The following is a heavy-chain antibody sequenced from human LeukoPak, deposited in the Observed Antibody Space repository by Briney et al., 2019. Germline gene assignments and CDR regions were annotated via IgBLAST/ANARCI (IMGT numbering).Heavy chain of an antibody. J-gene: IGHJ6*04. D-gene: IGHD3-10*01. Sequence: GASVKVSCKASGGTFSSYAISWVRQAPGQGLEWMGGIIPIFGTANYAQKLQGRVTITGDESTSTAYMELSSLRSEDTAVYYCARDLTSRVWGVIGYGIDVWSKGTKV. CDR3: ARDLTSRVWGVIGYGIDV. CDR1: GGTFSSYA. CDR2: IIPIFGTA. V-gene: IGHV1-69*13.